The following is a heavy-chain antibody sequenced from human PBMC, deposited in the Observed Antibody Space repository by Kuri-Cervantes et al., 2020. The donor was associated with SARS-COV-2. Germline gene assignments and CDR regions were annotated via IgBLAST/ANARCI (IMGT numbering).Heavy chain of an antibody. CDR3: ARGRVGVQDF. Sequence: GSLRLSCAASGFTFSSYAMHWVRQTPGEGLEWVAITSFDGSNKYYAESVKGRFTISRDNSKNTLYLQMNNMRREDTAVYFCARGRVGVQDFWGQGTLVTVSS. D-gene: IGHD2-21*01. CDR1: GFTFSSYA. J-gene: IGHJ4*02. V-gene: IGHV3-30*14. CDR2: TSFDGSNK.